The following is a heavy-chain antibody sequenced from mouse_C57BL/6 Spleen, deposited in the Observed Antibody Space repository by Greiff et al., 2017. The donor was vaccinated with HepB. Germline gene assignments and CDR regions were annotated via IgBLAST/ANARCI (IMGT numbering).Heavy chain of an antibody. Sequence: VMLVESGPGLVQPSQSLSITCTVSGFSLTSYGVHWVRQSPGKGLEWLGVIWRGGSTDYNAAFMSRLSITKDNSKSQVFFKMNSLQADDTAIYYCAKSYDYDVYAMDYWGQGTSVTVSS. D-gene: IGHD2-4*01. CDR3: AKSYDYDVYAMDY. CDR1: GFSLTSYG. CDR2: IWRGGST. V-gene: IGHV2-5*01. J-gene: IGHJ4*01.